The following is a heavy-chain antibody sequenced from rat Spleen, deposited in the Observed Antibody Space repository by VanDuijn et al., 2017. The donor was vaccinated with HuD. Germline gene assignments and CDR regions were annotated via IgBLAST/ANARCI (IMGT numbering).Heavy chain of an antibody. CDR2: INSAGNA. Sequence: EVQLQESGPGLVKPSQSLSLTCSVTGYSITSNFWGWIRKFPGNKLEWMGYINSAGNANYNPSLKSRISITRDTSKNQFFRQVNSLSTEDTATYYCAREDYYYDGTYYPYWYFDFWGPGTMVTVSS. J-gene: IGHJ1*01. D-gene: IGHD1-12*02. CDR1: GYSITSNF. CDR3: AREDYYYDGTYYPYWYFDF. V-gene: IGHV3-3*01.